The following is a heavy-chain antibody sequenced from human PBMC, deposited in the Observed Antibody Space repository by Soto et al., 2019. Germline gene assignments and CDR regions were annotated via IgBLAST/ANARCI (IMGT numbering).Heavy chain of an antibody. V-gene: IGHV4-59*08. CDR1: GASITSAY. Sequence: SETLSLTCSVSGASITSAYWNWIRQPPGKGLEWVGYIYYIGSTNYNPSLKSRVTMSLDTSNNQLSLDLRFVTAADTAVYYCARGKNWFDRWGQGTPVTVSS. CDR2: IYYIGST. CDR3: ARGKNWFDR. J-gene: IGHJ5*02.